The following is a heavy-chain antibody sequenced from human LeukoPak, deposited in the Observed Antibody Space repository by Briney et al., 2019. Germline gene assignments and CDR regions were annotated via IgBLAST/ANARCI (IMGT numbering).Heavy chain of an antibody. Sequence: SETLSLTYTVSGGSIRSYYWSWIRLPPGKGLEWSGTIYYNGSTNYNPSLRSRVTISVDTSKNQISLKVTSVTAAHTAVYYCARDGGYCSSTSCPFDYWGQGTLVTVSS. V-gene: IGHV4-59*01. D-gene: IGHD2-2*01. CDR2: IYYNGST. J-gene: IGHJ4*02. CDR3: ARDGGYCSSTSCPFDY. CDR1: GGSIRSYY.